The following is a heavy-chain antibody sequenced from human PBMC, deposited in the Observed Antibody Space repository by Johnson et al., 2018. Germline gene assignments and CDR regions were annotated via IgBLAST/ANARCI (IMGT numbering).Heavy chain of an antibody. CDR2: IIPIFDRA. Sequence: QVQLVESGAEVKKPGSSVKVSCKASGGTFNSYAISWVRQAPGQGLEWMGGIIPIFDRANYAQKFQGRVTNPADESTTTAYMELSSLRSEVTAVYYCATKYCCDDCSSLYYYGMDVWGQGTTVTVSS. D-gene: IGHD2-21*02. J-gene: IGHJ6*02. CDR1: GGTFNSYA. V-gene: IGHV1-69*01. CDR3: ATKYCCDDCSSLYYYGMDV.